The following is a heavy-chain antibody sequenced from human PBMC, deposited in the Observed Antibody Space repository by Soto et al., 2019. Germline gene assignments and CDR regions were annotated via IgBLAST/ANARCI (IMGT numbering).Heavy chain of an antibody. D-gene: IGHD2-2*01. CDR1: GFTFSSYA. CDR2: ISGSGGST. Sequence: GGSLRLSCAASGFTFSSYAMSWVRQAPGKGLEWVSAISGSGGSTYYADSVKGRFTISRDNSKNTLYLQMNSLRAEDTAVYYCAKGDIARSGRYCSSTSCPVDYWGQGTL. J-gene: IGHJ4*02. V-gene: IGHV3-23*01. CDR3: AKGDIARSGRYCSSTSCPVDY.